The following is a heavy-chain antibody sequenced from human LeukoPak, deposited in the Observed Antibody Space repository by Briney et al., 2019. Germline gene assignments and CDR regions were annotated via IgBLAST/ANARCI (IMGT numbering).Heavy chain of an antibody. J-gene: IGHJ5*01. CDR1: GGSFSGYY. D-gene: IGHD6-19*01. CDR2: INHSGST. V-gene: IGHV4-34*01. CDR3: ARDLLSGYSSGWFVY. Sequence: SETLSLTCAVYGGSFSGYYWSWIRQPPGKGLEWIGEINHSGSTNYNPSLKSRVTISVDTSKNQFSLKLSSVTAADTAVYYCARDLLSGYSSGWFVYWGQGTLVTVSS.